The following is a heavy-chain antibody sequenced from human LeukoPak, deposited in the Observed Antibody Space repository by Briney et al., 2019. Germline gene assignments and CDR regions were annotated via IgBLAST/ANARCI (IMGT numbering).Heavy chain of an antibody. J-gene: IGHJ4*02. D-gene: IGHD5-18*01. V-gene: IGHV3-49*04. Sequence: GGSLRLSCAASGFTFSSYCMSWVRQAPGKGREWVGFIRSKAYGGTTEYAASVKGRFTISRDDSISIAYLQMNSLKTEYTAVYYCSSPEDTAMVTPLDYWGQGTLVTVSS. CDR1: GFTFSSYC. CDR2: IRSKAYGGTT. CDR3: SSPEDTAMVTPLDY.